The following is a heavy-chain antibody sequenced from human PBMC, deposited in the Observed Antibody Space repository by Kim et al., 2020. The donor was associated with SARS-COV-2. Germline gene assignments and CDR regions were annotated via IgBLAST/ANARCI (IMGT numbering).Heavy chain of an antibody. J-gene: IGHJ3*02. Sequence: KSRFTISRDNSKKTLYLQMNSPRAEDTAVYYCAKLQDSSGYCYVGGAFDIWGQGTMVTVSS. D-gene: IGHD3-22*01. CDR3: AKLQDSSGYCYVGGAFDI. V-gene: IGHV3-23*01.